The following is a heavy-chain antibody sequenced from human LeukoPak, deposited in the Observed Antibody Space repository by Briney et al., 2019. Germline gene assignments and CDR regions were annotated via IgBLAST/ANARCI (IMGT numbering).Heavy chain of an antibody. J-gene: IGHJ3*02. Sequence: PSETLSLTCAVYGGSFSGYYWSWIRQPPGKGLEWIGEINHSGSTNYNPSLKSRVTISVDTSKSQFSLKLSSVTAADTAVYYCARRALRGYSYGRYAFDIWGQGTMVTVSS. CDR2: INHSGST. V-gene: IGHV4-34*01. D-gene: IGHD5-18*01. CDR3: ARRALRGYSYGRYAFDI. CDR1: GGSFSGYY.